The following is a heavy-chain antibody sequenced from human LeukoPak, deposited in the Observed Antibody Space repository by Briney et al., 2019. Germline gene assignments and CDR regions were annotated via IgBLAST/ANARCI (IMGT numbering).Heavy chain of an antibody. CDR3: ARVGDGYNSGYYFDY. J-gene: IGHJ4*02. Sequence: SETLSLTCTVSGGFICSYYWGWIRQPAGKGLEWIGRIYTSGSTNYNPSLKSRVTMSVDTSKNQFSLKLSSVTAADTAVYYCARVGDGYNSGYYFDYWGQGTLVTVSS. CDR2: IYTSGST. V-gene: IGHV4-4*07. CDR1: GGFICSYY. D-gene: IGHD5-24*01.